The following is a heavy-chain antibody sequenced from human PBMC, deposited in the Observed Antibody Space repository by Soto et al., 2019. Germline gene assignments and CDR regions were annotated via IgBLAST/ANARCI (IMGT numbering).Heavy chain of an antibody. J-gene: IGHJ6*02. CDR3: ANRDTSMVTRYYYGMDV. CDR2: ISGSGGNT. CDR1: GFTFSSYA. D-gene: IGHD5-18*01. V-gene: IGHV3-23*01. Sequence: GGSLRLSCAASGFTFSSYAMSWVRQAPGEGLEWVSAISGSGGNTYYADSVKGRFTISRDNSKNTLYLQMNGLRAEDTAVYYCANRDTSMVTRYYYGMDVWGQGTTVTVSS.